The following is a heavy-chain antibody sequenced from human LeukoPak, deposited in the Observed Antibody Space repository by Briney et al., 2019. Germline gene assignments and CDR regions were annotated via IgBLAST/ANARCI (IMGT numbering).Heavy chain of an antibody. D-gene: IGHD4-17*01. CDR1: GYTFTGYY. V-gene: IGHV1-2*02. J-gene: IGHJ6*02. CDR2: INPNSGGT. CDR3: ATAPPYGDYYYYGMDV. Sequence: ASVKVSCKASGYTFTGYYMHWVRQAPGQGLEWMGWINPNSGGTNYAQKFQGRVTMTRDTSISTAYMELSSLRSEDTAVCYCATAPPYGDYYYYGMDVWGQGTTVTVSS.